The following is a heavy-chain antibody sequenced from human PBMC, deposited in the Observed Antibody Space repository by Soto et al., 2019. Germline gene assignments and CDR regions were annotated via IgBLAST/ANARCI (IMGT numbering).Heavy chain of an antibody. CDR3: ARDLARGSFGEWLPSGYFDY. V-gene: IGHV3-11*04. D-gene: IGHD3-3*01. CDR2: ISSSGSTI. J-gene: IGHJ4*02. CDR1: GFTFSNYA. Sequence: PGGSLRLSCVASGFTFSNYAMSWVRQAPGKGLEWVSYISSSGSTIYYADSVKGRFTISRDNAKNSLYLQMNSLRAEDTAVYYCARDLARGSFGEWLPSGYFDYWGQGTLVTVSS.